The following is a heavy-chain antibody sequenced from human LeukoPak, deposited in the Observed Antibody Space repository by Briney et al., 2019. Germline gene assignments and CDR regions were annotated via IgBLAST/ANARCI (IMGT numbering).Heavy chain of an antibody. V-gene: IGHV4-4*07. Sequence: PSETLSLTCTVSGGYISTYYWSWIRQPAGKGLEWIGRIHTSGSTDYNPSLKSRVTMSIDTSKTRFSLRLSSVTAADTAVYYCARQGGSGSPLLIWGQGTLVTVSS. CDR2: IHTSGST. J-gene: IGHJ4*02. CDR3: ARQGGSGSPLLI. CDR1: GGYISTYY. D-gene: IGHD3-10*01.